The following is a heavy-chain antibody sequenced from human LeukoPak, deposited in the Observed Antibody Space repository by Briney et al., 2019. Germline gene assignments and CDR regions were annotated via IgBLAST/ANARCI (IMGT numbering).Heavy chain of an antibody. D-gene: IGHD1-26*01. CDR3: ARHRGSPYSGSYYYFDY. CDR2: IYYSGST. CDR1: GGSISSSSYY. V-gene: IGHV4-39*01. Sequence: PSETLSLTCTVSGGSISSSSYYWGWIRQPPGKGLEWIGSIYYSGSTYYNPSLKNRVTISVDTSKNQFSLKLSSVTAADTAVYYCARHRGSPYSGSYYYFDYWGQGTLVTVSS. J-gene: IGHJ4*02.